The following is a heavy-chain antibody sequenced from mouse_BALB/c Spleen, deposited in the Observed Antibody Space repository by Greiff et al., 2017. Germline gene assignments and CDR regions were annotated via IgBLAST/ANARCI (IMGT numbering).Heavy chain of an antibody. V-gene: IGHV1-4*02. Sequence: VQLQQSAAELARPGASVKMSCKASGYSFTSYTMHWVKQRPGQGLEWIGDINPSSGYTEYNQKFKDKTTLTADKSSSTAYMQLSSLTSEDSAVYCCARGYYGYFDVWGAGTTVTVSS. CDR2: INPSSGYT. J-gene: IGHJ1*01. CDR1: GYSFTSYT. CDR3: ARGYYGYFDV.